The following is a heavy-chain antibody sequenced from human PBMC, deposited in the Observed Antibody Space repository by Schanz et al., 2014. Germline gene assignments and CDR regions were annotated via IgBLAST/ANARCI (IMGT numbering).Heavy chain of an antibody. CDR3: ARDRLECGAECYSVEVFEI. CDR1: GGTFSRLT. CDR2: VIPILGVT. D-gene: IGHD2-21*01. V-gene: IGHV1-69*08. J-gene: IGHJ4*02. Sequence: QVQLVQSGADVKKPGSSVRVSCKASGGTFSRLTFSWVRQAPGQGLEWMGRVIPILGVTHYAQKFQGRVTITADTSTTTAYMELSGLRSEDTAVYYCARDRLECGAECYSVEVFEIWGQGTLVIVSS.